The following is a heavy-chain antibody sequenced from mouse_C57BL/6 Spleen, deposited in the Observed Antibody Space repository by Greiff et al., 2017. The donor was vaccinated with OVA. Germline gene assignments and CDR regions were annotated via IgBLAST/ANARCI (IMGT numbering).Heavy chain of an antibody. CDR1: GYTFTSYW. J-gene: IGHJ2*01. Sequence: VQLQQSGAELVMPGASVKLSCKASGYTFTSYWMHWVKQRPGQGLEWIGEIDPSDSYTNYNQKFKGKSTLTVDKSSSTAYMQLSSLTSEDSAVYYCARKTGYYFDYWGKGTTLTVSS. V-gene: IGHV1-69*01. CDR3: ARKTGYYFDY. CDR2: IDPSDSYT.